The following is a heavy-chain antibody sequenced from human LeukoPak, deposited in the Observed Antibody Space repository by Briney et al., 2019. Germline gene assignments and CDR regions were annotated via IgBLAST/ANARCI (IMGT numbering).Heavy chain of an antibody. CDR2: MNPNSGNT. D-gene: IGHD2-15*01. CDR1: GYTFTSYD. CDR3: ASGGYCSGGSCYEYYYYGMDV. V-gene: IGHV1-8*01. Sequence: ASVKVSCKASGYTFTSYDINWVRQATGQGLEWMGWMNPNSGNTGYAQKFQGRVTMTRNTSISTAYIELSSLRSEDTAVYYCASGGYCSGGSCYEYYYYGMDVWGQGTTVTVSS. J-gene: IGHJ6*02.